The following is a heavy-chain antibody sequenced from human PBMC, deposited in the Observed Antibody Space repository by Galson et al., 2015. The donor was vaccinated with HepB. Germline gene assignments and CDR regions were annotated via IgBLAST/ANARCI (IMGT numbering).Heavy chain of an antibody. Sequence: SLRLSCAASGFIVSMNYMTWVRQAPGKGLEWVSIIYSGGSTDYADSVKGRFTISRDDSKNTLLLQIDSLRAEDTAMYFCARGDTRSASLGVDYWSQGTLVTVSS. CDR2: IYSGGST. CDR3: ARGDTRSASLGVDY. V-gene: IGHV3-66*02. J-gene: IGHJ4*02. CDR1: GFIVSMNY. D-gene: IGHD1-26*01.